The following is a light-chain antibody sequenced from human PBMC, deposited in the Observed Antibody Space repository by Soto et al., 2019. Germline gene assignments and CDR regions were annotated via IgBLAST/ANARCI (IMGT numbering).Light chain of an antibody. Sequence: DIQMTQAPSTLSGSVGDRVTITCRASQTISSWLAWYHQKPGKAPKLLIYKASTFKSGVPSRFSGSGSGTKFTSTISSLQPDDFATYYCQHYNSYSAAFGQGTKMERK. J-gene: IGKJ1*01. CDR3: QHYNSYSAA. V-gene: IGKV1-5*03. CDR2: KAS. CDR1: QTISSW.